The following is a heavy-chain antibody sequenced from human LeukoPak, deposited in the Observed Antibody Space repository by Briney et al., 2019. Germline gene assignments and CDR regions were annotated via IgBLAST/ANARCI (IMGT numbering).Heavy chain of an antibody. D-gene: IGHD6-19*01. CDR1: GGSISSSNW. CDR3: ARAYSCSWSNAFEI. V-gene: IGHV4-4*02. Sequence: PSETLSLTCAVSGGSISSSNWWSWVRQPPGKGLEWIGYIYHSGSTYYNPSLKSRVTISVDRSKNQFSLKLSSVTAADTAVYYCARAYSCSWSNAFEIWGQGTKVTISS. CDR2: IYHSGST. J-gene: IGHJ3*02.